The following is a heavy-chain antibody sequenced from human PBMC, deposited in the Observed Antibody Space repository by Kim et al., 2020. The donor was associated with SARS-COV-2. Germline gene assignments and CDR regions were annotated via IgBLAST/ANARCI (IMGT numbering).Heavy chain of an antibody. D-gene: IGHD3-3*01. CDR1: GGSISSSSYY. V-gene: IGHV4-39*01. CDR3: ATLRIPGYDFWSGYWALDNDY. J-gene: IGHJ4*02. Sequence: SETLSLTCTVSGGSISSSSYYWGWIRQPPGKGLEWIGSIYYSGSTYYNPSLKSRVTISVDTPKNQFSLKLSSVTAADTAVYYCATLRIPGYDFWSGYWALDNDYWGQGTLVTVSS. CDR2: IYYSGST.